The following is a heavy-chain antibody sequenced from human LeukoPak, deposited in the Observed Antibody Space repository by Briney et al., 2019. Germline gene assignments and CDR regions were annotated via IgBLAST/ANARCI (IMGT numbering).Heavy chain of an antibody. V-gene: IGHV4-31*03. CDR1: GGSISSGGYY. Sequence: SETLSLTCTVSGGSISSGGYYWSWIRQHPGKGLEWIGYIYYSGSTYYNPSLKSRVIISVDTSKNQFSLKQSSVTAADTAVYYCARWKSSSRAFDIWGQGTMVTVSS. J-gene: IGHJ3*02. CDR2: IYYSGST. CDR3: ARWKSSSRAFDI. D-gene: IGHD6-6*01.